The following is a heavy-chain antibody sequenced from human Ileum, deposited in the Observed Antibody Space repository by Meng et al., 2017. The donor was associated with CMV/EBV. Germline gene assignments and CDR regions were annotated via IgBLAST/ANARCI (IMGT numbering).Heavy chain of an antibody. CDR2: INPINGVT. CDR3: ARQIVLTSQTRDF. V-gene: IGHV1-2*06. Sequence: QVQLVQSGAAVKKPRASVKISCKASGYTFSAYYMHWVRQAPGQGLEWVGRINPINGVTNYAQKFQGRVALTGDSSINTAYLELSGLTSDDTAIYYCARQIVLTSQTRDFWGQGTLVTVSS. CDR1: GYTFSAYY. J-gene: IGHJ4*02. D-gene: IGHD2/OR15-2a*01.